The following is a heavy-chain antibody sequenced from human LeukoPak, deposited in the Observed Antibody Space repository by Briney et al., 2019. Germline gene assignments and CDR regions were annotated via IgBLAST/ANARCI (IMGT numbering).Heavy chain of an antibody. CDR1: GGSIRNYY. CDR2: IYYSGNT. D-gene: IGHD1/OR15-1a*01. V-gene: IGHV4-59*01. J-gene: IGHJ3*01. Sequence: SETLSLTCAVSGGSIRNYYWSWIRQPPGKGLEWIGYIYYSGNTYYNPSLKSRVTISVDTSENQFSLKLNSVTAADTAVYYCARNKHLDPFAFWGQGTMVTVSS. CDR3: ARNKHLDPFAF.